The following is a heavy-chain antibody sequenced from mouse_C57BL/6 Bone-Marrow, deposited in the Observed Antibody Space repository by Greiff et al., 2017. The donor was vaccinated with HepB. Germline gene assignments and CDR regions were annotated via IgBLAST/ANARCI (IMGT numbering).Heavy chain of an antibody. V-gene: IGHV1-7*01. D-gene: IGHD4-1*01. CDR1: GYTFTSYW. Sequence: QVQLKESGAELAKPGASVKLSCKASGYTFTSYWMHWVKQRPGQGLEWIGYINPSSGYTKYNQKFKDKATLTADKSSSTAYMQLSSLTYEDSAIYFCARDFWDWFAYWGQGTLVTVSA. CDR3: ARDFWDWFAY. J-gene: IGHJ3*01. CDR2: INPSSGYT.